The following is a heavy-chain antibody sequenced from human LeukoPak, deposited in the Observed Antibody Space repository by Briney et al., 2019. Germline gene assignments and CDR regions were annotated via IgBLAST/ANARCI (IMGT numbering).Heavy chain of an antibody. V-gene: IGHV3-23*01. J-gene: IGHJ5*02. Sequence: GGSLRLSCAASGFTFSSYAMSWVRQAPGKGLEWVSTIGDNGDSTYYADSVKGRFTISRDNSKNTLDLQMDSLRGEDTAVYYCAKDPYRVIVATGNYLDPWGQGTLVTVSS. CDR1: GFTFSSYA. D-gene: IGHD2-21*01. CDR3: AKDPYRVIVATGNYLDP. CDR2: IGDNGDST.